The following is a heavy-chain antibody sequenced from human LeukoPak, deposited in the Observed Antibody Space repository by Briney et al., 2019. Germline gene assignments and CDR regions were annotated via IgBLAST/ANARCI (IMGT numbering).Heavy chain of an antibody. V-gene: IGHV3-13*04. J-gene: IGHJ4*02. CDR1: GLTFSRFD. D-gene: IGHD6-13*01. CDR2: IGTAGDT. CDR3: VAAAGVFDY. Sequence: GGSLRLSCAAFGLTFSRFDMHWVRQATGKGLEWVSVIGTAGDTYYSGSVKGRFTISRENAKNSLYLQMNSVRAGDTAVYYCVAAAGVFDYWGQGTLVTVSS.